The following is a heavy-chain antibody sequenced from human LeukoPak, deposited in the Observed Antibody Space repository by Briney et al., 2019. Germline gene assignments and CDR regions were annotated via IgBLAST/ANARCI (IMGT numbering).Heavy chain of an antibody. CDR3: ARGGSGSYYSYFDS. D-gene: IGHD1-26*01. CDR2: IWFDGSNK. CDR1: GFTFSNYD. J-gene: IGHJ4*02. Sequence: GGSLRLSCAASGFTFSNYDMHWVRQAPGKGLEWVAVIWFDGSNKFYADSVKGRFTISRDNSKNTLYLQMNSLRAEDTAVYYCARGGSGSYYSYFDSWGQGTLVTVS. V-gene: IGHV3-33*01.